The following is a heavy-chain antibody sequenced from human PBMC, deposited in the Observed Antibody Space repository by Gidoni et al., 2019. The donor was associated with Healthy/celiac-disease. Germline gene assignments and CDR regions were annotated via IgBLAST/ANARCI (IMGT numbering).Heavy chain of an antibody. CDR1: GGSISSGGYY. D-gene: IGHD3-16*01. V-gene: IGHV4-31*03. CDR2: IYYSGST. Sequence: QVQLQESGPGLVKPSQTLSLTCTVSGGSISSGGYYGSWIRQHPGKGLEWIGYIYYSGSTYYNPSLKSRVAISVDTSKNQFSLKLGAVTAAGTAVYYCAREGGYVFDYWGQGTLVTVSS. CDR3: AREGGYVFDY. J-gene: IGHJ4*02.